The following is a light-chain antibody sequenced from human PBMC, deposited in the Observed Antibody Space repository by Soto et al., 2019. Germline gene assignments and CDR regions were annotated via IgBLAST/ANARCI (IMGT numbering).Light chain of an antibody. CDR2: KAS. CDR1: QTISSW. V-gene: IGKV1-5*03. CDR3: QHYNSYSEA. Sequence: DLQMTQSPSTLSGSVGDRVTITCRASQTISSWLAWYQQKQGKAPKLLIYKASTLKSGVPSRFSVSESGTELTITISSLQPDDCATYDGQHYNSYSEAFGQGTKVDIK. J-gene: IGKJ1*01.